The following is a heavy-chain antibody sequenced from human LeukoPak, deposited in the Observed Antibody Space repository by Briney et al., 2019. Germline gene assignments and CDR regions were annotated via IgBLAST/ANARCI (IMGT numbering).Heavy chain of an antibody. CDR3: AGDILTGYRMDV. J-gene: IGHJ6*04. CDR2: ISSSGSTI. CDR1: GFTFNSYT. D-gene: IGHD3-9*01. V-gene: IGHV3-48*04. Sequence: GGSLRLSCAASGFTFNSYTINWVRQAPGKGLEWVSYISSSGSTIYYADSVKGRFTISRDNAKNSLYLQMNSLRAEDTAVYYCAGDILTGYRMDVWGKGTTVTISS.